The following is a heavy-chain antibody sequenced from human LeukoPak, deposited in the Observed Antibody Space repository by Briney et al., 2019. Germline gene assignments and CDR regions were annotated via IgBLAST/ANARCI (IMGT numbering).Heavy chain of an antibody. J-gene: IGHJ4*02. D-gene: IGHD3-10*01. Sequence: SETLSLTCTVSGGSISSGSYYWSWIRQPAGKGLEWIGRINTSGGTNYNPSLKSRVTISVDTSKNQFSLKLSSVTAADTAVYYCARGRYYSLEVFDYWGQGTLVTVSS. CDR1: GGSISSGSYY. V-gene: IGHV4-61*02. CDR3: ARGRYYSLEVFDY. CDR2: INTSGGT.